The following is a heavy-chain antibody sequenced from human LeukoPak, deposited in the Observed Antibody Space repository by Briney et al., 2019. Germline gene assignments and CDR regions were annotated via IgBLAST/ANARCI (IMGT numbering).Heavy chain of an antibody. CDR3: ARDNWIEAHYFDY. V-gene: IGHV3-21*01. D-gene: IGHD1-20*01. CDR2: ISTSSNYI. CDR1: GFTFSTYS. Sequence: PGGSLRLSCVASGFTFSTYSMNWVRQAPGEGLEWVSFISTSSNYIHYADSVKGRFTISRDNAKNSLYLQMNSLRAEDTAVYYCARDNWIEAHYFDYWGQGTLVTVSS. J-gene: IGHJ4*02.